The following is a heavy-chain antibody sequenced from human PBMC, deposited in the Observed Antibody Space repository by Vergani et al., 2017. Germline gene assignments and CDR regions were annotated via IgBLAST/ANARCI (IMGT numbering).Heavy chain of an antibody. J-gene: IGHJ6*02. CDR3: ANARDPNCKGGNCYSYYYGLDL. CDR2: ISGSGGNT. Sequence: EVQLLESGGNLIQPGGSLRLSCGASGFTFSSYAMTWVRLAPGKGLQWVSAISGSGGNTFYTDSVKGRFTISRDNSKDTLYLQMNSLRVEDTAIYYCANARDPNCKGGNCYSYYYGLDLWGQGTTVTVSS. CDR1: GFTFSSYA. V-gene: IGHV3-23*01. D-gene: IGHD2-21*01.